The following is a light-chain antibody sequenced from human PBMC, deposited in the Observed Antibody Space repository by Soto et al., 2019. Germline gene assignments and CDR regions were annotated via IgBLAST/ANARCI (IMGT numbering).Light chain of an antibody. CDR3: HSSDKSLTELV. Sequence: QSVLTQPPSVSGAPGQRVTISCTGTGSNIAARYDVHWYQQIPGKAPKLLIYGNINRPSGVPDRFSASKSGITASLPITGLQADEEEAYYCHSSDKSLTELVFGGGTKLTVL. CDR2: GNI. CDR1: GSNIAARYD. J-gene: IGLJ3*02. V-gene: IGLV1-40*01.